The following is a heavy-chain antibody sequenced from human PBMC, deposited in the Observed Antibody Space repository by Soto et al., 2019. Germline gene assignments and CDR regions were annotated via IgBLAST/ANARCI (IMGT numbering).Heavy chain of an antibody. V-gene: IGHV3-48*02. D-gene: IGHD6-19*01. CDR3: ARDLGWAFDC. CDR1: GFTFSSFS. Sequence: EVQLVESGGGLVQPGGSLRLSCAASGFTFSSFSMNWVRQAPGRGLEWISYIGGGGRTISYADSVKGRFAISRDNAQNSLYLQMDSLRDEDTAVYYCARDLGWAFDCWGQGTLVTVSS. CDR2: IGGGGRTI. J-gene: IGHJ4*02.